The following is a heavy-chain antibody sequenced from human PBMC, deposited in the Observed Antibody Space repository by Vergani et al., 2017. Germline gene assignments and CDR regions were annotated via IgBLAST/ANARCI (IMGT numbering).Heavy chain of an antibody. CDR1: GFTFGDYA. V-gene: IGHV3-49*03. CDR2: IRSKAYGGTT. D-gene: IGHD3-3*01. Sequence: EVQLVESGGGLVQPGRSLRLSCTASGFTFGDYAMSWFRQAPGKGLEWVGFIRSKAYGGTTEYAASVKGRFTISRDDSKSIAYLKMNSLKTEDTAVYYCTRDLTIFGVVPFDYWGQGTLVTVSS. CDR3: TRDLTIFGVVPFDY. J-gene: IGHJ4*02.